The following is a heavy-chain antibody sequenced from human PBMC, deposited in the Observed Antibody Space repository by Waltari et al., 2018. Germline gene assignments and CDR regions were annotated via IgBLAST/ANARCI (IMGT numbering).Heavy chain of an antibody. CDR3: ARGGDFEWSAYYFDF. CDR2: ISDYNGNT. CDR1: GYTFIYYG. J-gene: IGHJ4*02. Sequence: QVQLVQSGTEVQKPGASVKVSCETSGYTFIYYGISWVRQAPGQGLEWMGWISDYNGNTNYAQKFQDRVTMTTDTSTATAYMELKSLRSDDTAVYYCARGGDFEWSAYYFDFWGQGTLVTVSS. D-gene: IGHD3-9*01. V-gene: IGHV1-18*01.